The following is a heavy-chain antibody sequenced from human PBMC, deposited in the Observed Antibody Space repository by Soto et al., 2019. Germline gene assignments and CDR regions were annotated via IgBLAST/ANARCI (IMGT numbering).Heavy chain of an antibody. D-gene: IGHD3-10*01. CDR1: DYTFTRRG. Sequence: QVQLVQSGAEVKKPGASVKVSCKASDYTFTRRGINWVRQAPGKGLEWMGWSSAHDSKTNYVQKLLRRLTVTPFTSTSTAYMALRSLRSVDTAVYYCARGGVVRGNWFDPWGQGTLVTVSS. V-gene: IGHV1-18*01. CDR2: SSAHDSKT. J-gene: IGHJ5*02. CDR3: ARGGVVRGNWFDP.